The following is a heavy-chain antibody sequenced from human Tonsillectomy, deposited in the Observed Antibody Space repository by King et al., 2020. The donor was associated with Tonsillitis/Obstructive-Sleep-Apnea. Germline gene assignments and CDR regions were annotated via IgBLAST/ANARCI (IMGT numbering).Heavy chain of an antibody. D-gene: IGHD3-10*01. Sequence: VQLVESGGGLVKPGGSLRLSCAASGFTFSSYSMNWVRQAPGKGLEWVSSIGTSSSYIYYADLVKGRFTISRDNAKNSLYLQMSSLRAEDTAVYYCARSMVQGIIIPYFDYWGQGTLVTVSS. CDR3: ARSMVQGIIIPYFDY. CDR1: GFTFSSYS. J-gene: IGHJ4*02. CDR2: IGTSSSYI. V-gene: IGHV3-21*01.